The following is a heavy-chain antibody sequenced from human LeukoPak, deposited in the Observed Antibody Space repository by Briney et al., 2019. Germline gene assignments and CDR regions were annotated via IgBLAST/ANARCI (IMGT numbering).Heavy chain of an antibody. CDR1: GFTFSSYS. CDR2: ISSSGNTT. J-gene: IGHJ4*02. Sequence: GGSLRLSCAASGFTFSSYSMNWVRQAPGKGLECVSYISSSGNTTYHADSVKGRFTISRDNAKNSLYLQMSSLRAEDTAVYYCARRYSTSSVEDFDYWGQGTLVTVSS. D-gene: IGHD6-6*01. V-gene: IGHV3-48*04. CDR3: ARRYSTSSVEDFDY.